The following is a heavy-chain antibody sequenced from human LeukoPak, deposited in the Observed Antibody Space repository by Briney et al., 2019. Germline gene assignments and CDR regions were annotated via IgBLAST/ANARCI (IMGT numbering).Heavy chain of an antibody. CDR1: GFTFDDYA. CDR3: AKDSDDSGYYYYGMDV. CDR2: ISWNSGSI. J-gene: IGHJ6*02. V-gene: IGHV3-9*01. Sequence: PGRSLRLSCAASGFTFDDYAIHWVRQAPGKGLEWVSGISWNSGSIGYANSVKGRFTISRDNAKNSLYLQMNSLRAEDTALYYCAKDSDDSGYYYYGMDVWGQGTTVTVSS. D-gene: IGHD3-22*01.